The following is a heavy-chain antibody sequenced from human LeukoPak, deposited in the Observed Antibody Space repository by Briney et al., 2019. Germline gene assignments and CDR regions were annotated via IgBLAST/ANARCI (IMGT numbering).Heavy chain of an antibody. J-gene: IGHJ4*02. CDR3: AKVYTTGWSYFDY. CDR1: GFTFSTFA. Sequence: GGSLRLSCAASGFTFSTFAMSWVRQAPGKGLEWVSGFSDNSGSTYYADSVKGRFTISRDNSKDTLYLQMDGLRAEDTAIYYCAKVYTTGWSYFDYWGQGILVTVSS. CDR2: FSDNSGST. D-gene: IGHD6-19*01. V-gene: IGHV3-23*01.